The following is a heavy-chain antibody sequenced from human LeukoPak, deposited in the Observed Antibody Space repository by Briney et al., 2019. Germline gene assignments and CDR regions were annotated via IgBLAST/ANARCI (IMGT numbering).Heavy chain of an antibody. CDR3: ARASGLSLPPFDY. Sequence: GRSLRLSCAASGFTFSSYAMHWVRQAPGKGLEWVAVISYDGSNKYYADSVKGRFTISRDNSKNTLYLQMNSLRAEDTAVYYCARASGLSLPPFDYWGQGTLVTVSS. CDR1: GFTFSSYA. V-gene: IGHV3-30-3*01. J-gene: IGHJ4*02. D-gene: IGHD2-2*01. CDR2: ISYDGSNK.